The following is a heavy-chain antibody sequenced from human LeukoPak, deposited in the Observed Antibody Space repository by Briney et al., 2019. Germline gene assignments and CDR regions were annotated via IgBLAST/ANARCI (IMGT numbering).Heavy chain of an antibody. CDR1: GGTFSTYT. J-gene: IGHJ4*02. D-gene: IGHD6-6*01. CDR2: IIPILGIA. V-gene: IGHV1-69*02. CDR3: ASNKGSESSSFDY. Sequence: SVKISSKTSGGTFSTYTISGVRHPPRQGVVWMGRIIPILGIANNAQKFQGRVTITADKSTSTAYMELSSLRSEDTAVYYCASNKGSESSSFDYWGQGTLVTVSS.